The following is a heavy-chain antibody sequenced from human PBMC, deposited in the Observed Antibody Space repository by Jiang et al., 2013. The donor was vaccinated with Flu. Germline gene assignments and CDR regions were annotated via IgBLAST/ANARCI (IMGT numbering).Heavy chain of an antibody. CDR1: GFSLSTSGVG. CDR3: AHTLGYCSGGSCNFDY. J-gene: IGHJ4*02. Sequence: KPTQTLTLTCTFSGFSLSTSGVGVGWIRQPPGKALEWLALIYWDDDKRYSPSLKSRLTITKDTSKNQVVLTMTNMDPVDTATYYCAHTLGYCSGGSCNFDYWGQGTLVTVSS. D-gene: IGHD2-15*01. CDR2: IYWDDDK. V-gene: IGHV2-5*02.